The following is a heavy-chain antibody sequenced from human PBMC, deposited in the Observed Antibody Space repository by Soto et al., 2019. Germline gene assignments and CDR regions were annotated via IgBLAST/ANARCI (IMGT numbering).Heavy chain of an antibody. CDR3: ARTSYYGDYPGPHLDY. CDR2: IYYSGST. CDR1: GGSISSRGYY. J-gene: IGHJ4*02. Sequence: QVQLQESGPGLVKPSQTLSLTCTVSGGSISSRGYYWSWIRQHPGKGLEWIGYIYYSGSTYYNPSLKSRVTISVDTSKNQFALKLSSVTAADTAVYYCARTSYYGDYPGPHLDYWGQGTLVTVSS. D-gene: IGHD4-17*01. V-gene: IGHV4-31*03.